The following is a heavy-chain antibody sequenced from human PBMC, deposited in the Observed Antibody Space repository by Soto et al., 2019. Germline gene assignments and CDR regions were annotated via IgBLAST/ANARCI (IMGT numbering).Heavy chain of an antibody. CDR1: GFTFSSYA. V-gene: IGHV3-23*01. CDR2: ISGSGGST. D-gene: IGHD6-13*01. CDR3: AKAGHSSWYGGSGDYYYYYYMDV. Sequence: EVQLLESGGGLVQPGGSLRLSCAASGFTFSSYAMSWVRQAPGKGLEWVSAISGSGGSTYYADSVKGRFTISRDNSKNTLYLQMNSQRAEDTAVYYCAKAGHSSWYGGSGDYYYYYYMDVWGKGTTVTVSS. J-gene: IGHJ6*03.